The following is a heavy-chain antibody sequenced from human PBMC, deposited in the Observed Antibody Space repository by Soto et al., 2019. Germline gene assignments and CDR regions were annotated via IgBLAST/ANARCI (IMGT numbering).Heavy chain of an antibody. CDR1: GGTFSSYG. Sequence: VQLVQTGAEVKKPGSSVKVSCKASGGTFSSYGINWVRQAPGQGLEWMGGIIPIFGTTYYAQRFQDRVTITADESTSTAYMKLSSLRSEDTAVYYCAGGPKVVVVAATGYYYYYGMDVWGQGTTVTVSS. CDR2: IIPIFGTT. D-gene: IGHD2-15*01. J-gene: IGHJ6*02. V-gene: IGHV1-69*01. CDR3: AGGPKVVVVAATGYYYYYGMDV.